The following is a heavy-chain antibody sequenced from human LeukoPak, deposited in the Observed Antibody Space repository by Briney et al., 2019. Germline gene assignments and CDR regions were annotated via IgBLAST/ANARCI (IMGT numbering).Heavy chain of an antibody. CDR2: MYYSGST. D-gene: IGHD6-13*01. CDR3: ARSYSDDGYYYYGMDV. J-gene: IGHJ6*02. Sequence: KPSETLSLTCTVSGGSISTYYWSWIRQPPGKGLEWIGYMYYSGSTDYSPSLRGRDTISIDASNNQFSLRLSSVTAADTALYYCARSYSDDGYYYYGMDVWGQGTTVTVSS. CDR1: GGSISTYY. V-gene: IGHV4-59*08.